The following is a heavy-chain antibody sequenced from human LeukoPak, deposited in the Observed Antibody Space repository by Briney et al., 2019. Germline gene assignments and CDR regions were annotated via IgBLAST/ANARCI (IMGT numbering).Heavy chain of an antibody. CDR3: AREGSGYDYPGLLDY. Sequence: GGSLRLSCAASGFTVSSNYMSWVRQAPGKGLEWVAVISYDGSNKYYADSVKGRFTISRDNSENTLYLQMNSLRAEDTAVYYCAREGSGYDYPGLLDYWGQGTLVTVSS. CDR2: ISYDGSNK. D-gene: IGHD5-12*01. V-gene: IGHV3-30*03. J-gene: IGHJ4*02. CDR1: GFTVSSNY.